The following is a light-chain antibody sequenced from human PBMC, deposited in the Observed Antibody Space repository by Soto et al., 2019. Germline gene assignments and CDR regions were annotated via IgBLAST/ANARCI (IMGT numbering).Light chain of an antibody. CDR2: DVS. CDR3: NSYTSRSTYVV. J-gene: IGLJ2*01. Sequence: QSALTQPASVSGSPGQSITISCTGTRSDVGGYNYVSWYQQHPGKAPKLMIYDVSNRPSGVFNRFSGSKSGNTASLTISELQAEDEADYYCNSYTSRSTYVVFGGGTKVTVL. CDR1: RSDVGGYNY. V-gene: IGLV2-14*01.